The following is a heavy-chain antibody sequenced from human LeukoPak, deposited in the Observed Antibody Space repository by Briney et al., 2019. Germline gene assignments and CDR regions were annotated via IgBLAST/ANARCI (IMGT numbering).Heavy chain of an antibody. D-gene: IGHD3-22*01. CDR1: GFTFSSYA. CDR2: IDSSGGST. V-gene: IGHV3-23*01. CDR3: AKYYDNSGPSYDY. Sequence: GGSLRLSCAASGFTFSSYAMSWVRQAPGKGLEWVSSIDSSGGSTFYPDSERGRFTISRDNSKNTLYLQMSSLRAEDTAVYYCAKYYDNSGPSYDYWGQGTLVTVSS. J-gene: IGHJ4*02.